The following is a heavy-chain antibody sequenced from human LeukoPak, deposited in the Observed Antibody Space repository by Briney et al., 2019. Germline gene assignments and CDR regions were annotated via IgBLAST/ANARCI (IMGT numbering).Heavy chain of an antibody. D-gene: IGHD3/OR15-3a*01. V-gene: IGHV3-7*01. CDR1: GFTFSSYW. J-gene: IGHJ4*02. Sequence: GGSLRLSCAASGFTFSSYWMSWVRQAPGKGLEWVANIKQDGSEKYYVDSVKGRFTISRDNAKNSLFLQMNSLRAEDTAVYYCARVRGSKSSDWAFDYWGQGTLVTVSS. CDR3: ARVRGSKSSDWAFDY. CDR2: IKQDGSEK.